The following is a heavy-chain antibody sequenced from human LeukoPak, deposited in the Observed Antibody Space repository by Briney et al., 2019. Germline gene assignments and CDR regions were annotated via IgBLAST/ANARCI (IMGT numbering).Heavy chain of an antibody. V-gene: IGHV5-51*01. Sequence: GESLKISCRGSGYIFITYWFGWLSQMPGKGLEGLGIIYPSESDTRYSPSFQVQVTFSVDKSTSTAYLQWSRLKASDTDMYFCARLRGNPYLWYFDYWGQGTLVTVSS. CDR3: ARLRGNPYLWYFDY. CDR2: IYPSESDT. D-gene: IGHD4-23*01. CDR1: GYIFITYW. J-gene: IGHJ4*02.